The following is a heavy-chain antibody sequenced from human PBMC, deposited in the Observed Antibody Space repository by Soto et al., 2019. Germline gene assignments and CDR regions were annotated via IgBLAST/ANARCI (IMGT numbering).Heavy chain of an antibody. J-gene: IGHJ4*02. CDR2: INGGNGNT. D-gene: IGHD4-4*01. V-gene: IGHV1-3*01. CDR1: EYTFTSYT. CDR3: ARELQGLYYFDY. Sequence: GASVKVSCKASEYTFTSYTMHWVRQAPGQRLEWMGWINGGNGNTKYSQKFQGRVTITRDTSASTAYMELSSLRSDDTAVYCCARELQGLYYFDYWGQGTLVTVSS.